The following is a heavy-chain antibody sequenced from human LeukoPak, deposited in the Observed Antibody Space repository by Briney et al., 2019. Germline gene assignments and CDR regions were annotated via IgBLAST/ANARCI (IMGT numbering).Heavy chain of an antibody. CDR1: GYTFSGSY. CDR2: MNPNSANT. D-gene: IGHD3-10*01. V-gene: IGHV1-8*02. Sequence: EASVKVSCKPSGYTFSGSYIHWVRQAPGQGLEWMGWMNPNSANTGYAQKFQGRVTMTRNTSISTAYLQWSSLKASDTAMYYCARAPMVRGVINWLLFDYWGQGTLVTVSS. J-gene: IGHJ4*02. CDR3: ARAPMVRGVINWLLFDY.